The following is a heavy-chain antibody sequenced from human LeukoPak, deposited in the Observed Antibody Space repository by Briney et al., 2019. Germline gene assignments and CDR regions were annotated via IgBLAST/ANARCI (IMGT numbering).Heavy chain of an antibody. Sequence: SETLSLTCDVSVASISSVCYSCAWIRQPAGKGLEWIGYIFHSGITYYNPSLKSRCTMSVDRSKNQFSMKLSSVTAEDTAVYYCARKSGSGSYGGVGLDPWGQGTLVTVSS. V-gene: IGHV4-30-2*01. J-gene: IGHJ5*02. CDR3: ARKSGSGSYGGVGLDP. CDR2: IFHSGIT. D-gene: IGHD3-10*01. CDR1: VASISSVCYS.